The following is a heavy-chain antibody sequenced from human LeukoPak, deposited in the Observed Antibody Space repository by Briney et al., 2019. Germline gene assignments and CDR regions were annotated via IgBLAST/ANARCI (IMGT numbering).Heavy chain of an antibody. J-gene: IGHJ4*02. CDR3: ARFNSTYYYYDY. Sequence: ASETLSLTCTVSGGSISSYYWSWIRQPPGKGLEWIGSIYHSGSTYYNPSLKSRVTVSVDTSKTQFSLKLSSVTALDTAIYYCARFNSTYYYYDYWGQGTLVTVSS. V-gene: IGHV4-59*04. CDR1: GGSISSYY. CDR2: IYHSGST. D-gene: IGHD2/OR15-2a*01.